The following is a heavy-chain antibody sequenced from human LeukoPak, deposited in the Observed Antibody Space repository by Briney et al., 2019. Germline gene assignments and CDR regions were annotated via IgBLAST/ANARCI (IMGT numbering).Heavy chain of an antibody. D-gene: IGHD6-13*01. CDR2: INHSGST. CDR3: ARVRKQQLVRYHMDV. Sequence: PSETLSLTCAVYGGSFSGYYWSWIRQPPGKGLEWIGEINHSGSTNYNPSLKSRVTISVDTSKNQFSLKLSSVTAADTAVYYCARVRKQQLVRYHMDVWGKGTTVTVSS. V-gene: IGHV4-34*01. J-gene: IGHJ6*03. CDR1: GGSFSGYY.